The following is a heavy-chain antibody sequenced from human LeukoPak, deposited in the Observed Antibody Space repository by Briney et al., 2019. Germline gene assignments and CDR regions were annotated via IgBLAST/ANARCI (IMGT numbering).Heavy chain of an antibody. D-gene: IGHD1-1*01. CDR1: GGSFSGYY. CDR3: ARHGGEYNWNDGWFDP. Sequence: PSETLSLTCAVYGGSFSGYYWSWIRQPPGKGLEWIGEINHSGSTNYNPSLKSRVTISVDTSKNQFSLKLSSVTAADTAVYYCARHGGEYNWNDGWFDPWGQGTLVTVSS. CDR2: INHSGST. V-gene: IGHV4-34*01. J-gene: IGHJ5*02.